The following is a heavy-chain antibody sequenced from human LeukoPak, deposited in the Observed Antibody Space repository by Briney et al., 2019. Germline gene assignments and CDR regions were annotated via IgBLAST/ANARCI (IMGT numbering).Heavy chain of an antibody. Sequence: ASVKVSCKASGYTFASYGITWVRQAPGQGLEWMGWISGYNGNTNYAQKLQGRVTMTTDRSTSTAYMDLSSLRSEDTAIYFCARDRGGTTAHGLDVWGQGTTVTVSS. J-gene: IGHJ6*02. D-gene: IGHD1-1*01. V-gene: IGHV1-18*01. CDR1: GYTFASYG. CDR3: ARDRGGTTAHGLDV. CDR2: ISGYNGNT.